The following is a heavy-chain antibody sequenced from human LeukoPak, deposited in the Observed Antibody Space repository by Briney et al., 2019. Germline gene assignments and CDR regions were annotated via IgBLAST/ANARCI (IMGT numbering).Heavy chain of an antibody. CDR3: TRAQADSSSWYPPYYMDV. Sequence: SETLSLTCTVSGGSISSGSYYWSWIRQPAGKGLEWIGRIYTSGSTHYNPSLKSRVTISVDTSKNQFSLKLSSVTAADRAVYYCTRAQADSSSWYPPYYMDVGGKGTTDT. J-gene: IGHJ6*03. D-gene: IGHD6-13*01. CDR1: GGSISSGSYY. CDR2: IYTSGST. V-gene: IGHV4-61*02.